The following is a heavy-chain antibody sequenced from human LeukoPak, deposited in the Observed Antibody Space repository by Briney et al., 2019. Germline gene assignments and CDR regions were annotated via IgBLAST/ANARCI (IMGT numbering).Heavy chain of an antibody. D-gene: IGHD3-16*01. CDR1: GGSISSSSYY. CDR3: TRGAGWLIDY. J-gene: IGHJ4*02. V-gene: IGHV4-39*07. Sequence: SETLSLTCTVSGGSISSSSYYWGWIRQPPGKGLEWIGSIYYSGSTYYNPSLKSRVTISVDTSKNQFSLKLSSVTTADTAVYYCTRGAGWLIDYWGQGILVTVSS. CDR2: IYYSGST.